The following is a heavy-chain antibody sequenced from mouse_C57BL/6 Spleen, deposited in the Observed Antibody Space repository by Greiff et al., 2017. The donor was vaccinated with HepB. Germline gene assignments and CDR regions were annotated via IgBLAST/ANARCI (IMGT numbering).Heavy chain of an antibody. Sequence: EVHLVESGGDLVKPGGSLKLSCAASGFTFSSYGMSWVRQTPDKRLEWVATISSGGSYTYYPDSVKGRFTISRDNAKNTLYLQMSSLKSEDTAMYYCARLAYYNAMDYWGQGTSVTVSS. J-gene: IGHJ4*01. CDR3: ARLAYYNAMDY. V-gene: IGHV5-6*01. D-gene: IGHD2-12*01. CDR2: ISSGGSYT. CDR1: GFTFSSYG.